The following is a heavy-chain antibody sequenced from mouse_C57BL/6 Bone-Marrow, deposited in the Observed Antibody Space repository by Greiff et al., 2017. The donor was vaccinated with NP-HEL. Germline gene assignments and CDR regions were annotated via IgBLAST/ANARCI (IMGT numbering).Heavy chain of an antibody. J-gene: IGHJ2*01. CDR3: GNGNDYFDY. CDR2: IYPRSGNT. Sequence: VPVVESGAELARPGASVKLSCKASGYTFTSCGISWVKQRTGQGLEWIGEIYPRSGNTYYNEKFKGKATLTADKSSSTAYMELRSFTSEYSAVYFSGNGNDYFDYWGQGTTLTVSS. D-gene: IGHD2-1*01. CDR1: GYTFTSCG. V-gene: IGHV1-81*01.